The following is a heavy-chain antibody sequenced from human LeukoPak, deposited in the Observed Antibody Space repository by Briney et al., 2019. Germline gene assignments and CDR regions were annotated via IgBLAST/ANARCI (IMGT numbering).Heavy chain of an antibody. J-gene: IGHJ5*02. V-gene: IGHV3-11*06. Sequence: GGSLRLSCAASGFTFSDYYMSWIRQAPGKGLEWVSYISSSSSYTNYADSVKGRFTISRDNAKNSLYLQMNSLRVDDTAVYYCARDLQHSSFTWSLSGSTWGQGTLVTVSS. D-gene: IGHD3-9*01. CDR1: GFTFSDYY. CDR2: ISSSSSYT. CDR3: ARDLQHSSFTWSLSGST.